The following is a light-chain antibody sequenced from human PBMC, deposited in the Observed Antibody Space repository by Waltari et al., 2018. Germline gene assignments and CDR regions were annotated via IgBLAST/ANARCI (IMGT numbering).Light chain of an antibody. V-gene: IGKV1-39*01. J-gene: IGKJ1*01. CDR1: QPISRY. CDR2: AES. CDR3: QQSYSFTRT. Sequence: DIQMTQSPSSLSASVGDRVPIPCRASQPISRYLNWYQQKPGKAPNLLIYAESSMQSGVPSRFSGSGSGRDFTLIITSLQPEDFATYYCQQSYSFTRTFGQGTKVEIK.